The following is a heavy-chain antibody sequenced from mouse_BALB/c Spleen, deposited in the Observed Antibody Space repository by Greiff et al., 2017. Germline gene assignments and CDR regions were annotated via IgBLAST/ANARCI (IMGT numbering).Heavy chain of an antibody. V-gene: IGHV5-6*02. CDR3: ARNLSYGYGGGLYYAMDD. J-gene: IGHJ4*01. D-gene: IGHD2-2*01. CDR1: GFTFSSYG. CDR2: ISSGGSYT. Sequence: DVMLVESGGDLVKPGGSLKLSCAASGFTFSSYGMSWVRQTPDKRLEWVATISSGGSYTYYPDSVKGRFTISRDNAKNTLYLQMSSLKSEDTAMYYCARNLSYGYGGGLYYAMDDWGQGTSGTVAA.